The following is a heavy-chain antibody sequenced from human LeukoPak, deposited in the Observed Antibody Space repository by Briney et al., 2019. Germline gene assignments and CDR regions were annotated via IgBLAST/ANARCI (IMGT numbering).Heavy chain of an antibody. V-gene: IGHV3-23*01. J-gene: IGHJ4*02. Sequence: GGSLRLSCAASGFTFSSYAMSWVRQAPGKGLEWVSAISGSGGSTYYADSVKGRFTISRDNSKNTLYLQMNSLRAEDTAVYYCAKDSYSSGWYPDYYFDYWGQGTLVTVSS. CDR2: ISGSGGST. CDR1: GFTFSSYA. CDR3: AKDSYSSGWYPDYYFDY. D-gene: IGHD6-19*01.